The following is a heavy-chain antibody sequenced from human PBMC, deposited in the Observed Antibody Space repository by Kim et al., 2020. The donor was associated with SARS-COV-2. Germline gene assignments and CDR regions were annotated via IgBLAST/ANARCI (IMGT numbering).Heavy chain of an antibody. J-gene: IGHJ6*02. D-gene: IGHD3-22*01. CDR2: IKQDGSEK. CDR1: GFTFSSYW. V-gene: IGHV3-7*01. Sequence: GGSLRLSCAASGFTFSSYWMSWVRQAPGKGLEWVANIKQDGSEKYYVDSVKGRFTISRDNAKNSLYLQMNSLRAEDTAVYYCASLPVKQVYYYYGMDVWGQGTTVTVSS. CDR3: ASLPVKQVYYYYGMDV.